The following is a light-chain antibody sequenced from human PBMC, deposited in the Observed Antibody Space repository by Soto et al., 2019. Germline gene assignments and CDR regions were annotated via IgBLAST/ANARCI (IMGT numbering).Light chain of an antibody. V-gene: IGKV3-20*01. Sequence: EIVLTQSPGTLSLSPGERATLSCRASQSVSSSYLAWYQQKPGQAPRLLINGASSRATGIPDRFSGSGSGTDFTLTISTLEPEDFAVYYCQQYGSSSITFGQGTKVDIK. CDR2: GAS. CDR1: QSVSSSY. J-gene: IGKJ1*01. CDR3: QQYGSSSIT.